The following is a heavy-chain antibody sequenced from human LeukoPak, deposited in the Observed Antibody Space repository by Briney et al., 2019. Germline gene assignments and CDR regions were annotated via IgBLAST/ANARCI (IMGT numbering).Heavy chain of an antibody. CDR3: AREGGGDYGGNIYWYFDL. CDR1: GYTFTSYG. D-gene: IGHD4-23*01. V-gene: IGHV1-18*01. J-gene: IGHJ2*01. CDR2: ISAYNGNT. Sequence: ASVKVSCKASGYTFTSYGISWVRQAPGHGLEWMGWISAYNGNTNYAQKLQGRVTMTTDTSTSTAYMELRSLRSDDTAVYYCAREGGGDYGGNIYWYFDLWGRGTLVTVSS.